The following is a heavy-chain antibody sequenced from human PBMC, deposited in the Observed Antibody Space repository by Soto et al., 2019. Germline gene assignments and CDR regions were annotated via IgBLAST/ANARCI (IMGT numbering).Heavy chain of an antibody. CDR1: GYTFTSYG. Sequence: ASVKVSCKASGYTFTSYGISWVRQAPGQGLEWMGWISAYNGNTNYAQKLQGRVTMTTDTSTSTAYMELRSLRSDDTAVYYCARVCLEVVDCYGYYFDYWGQGTLVTVSS. J-gene: IGHJ4*02. CDR3: ARVCLEVVDCYGYYFDY. D-gene: IGHD2-15*01. CDR2: ISAYNGNT. V-gene: IGHV1-18*01.